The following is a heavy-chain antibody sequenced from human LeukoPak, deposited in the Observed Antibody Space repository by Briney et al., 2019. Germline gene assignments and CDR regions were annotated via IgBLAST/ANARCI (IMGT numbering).Heavy chain of an antibody. CDR2: IYHSGST. J-gene: IGHJ4*02. CDR1: GGSISSSNW. CDR3: ARGGLYDSSGYYWDYFDY. Sequence: SGTLSLTCAVSGGSISSSNWWSWVRQPPGKGLEWIGEIYHSGSTNYNPSLKSRVTISVDKSKNQFSLKLSSVTAADTAVYYCARGGLYDSSGYYWDYFDYWGQGTLVTVSS. V-gene: IGHV4-4*02. D-gene: IGHD3-22*01.